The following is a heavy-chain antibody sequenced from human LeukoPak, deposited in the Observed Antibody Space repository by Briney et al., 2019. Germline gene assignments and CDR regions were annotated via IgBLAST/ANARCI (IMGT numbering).Heavy chain of an antibody. D-gene: IGHD3-9*01. CDR1: GGSISIYY. Sequence: SETLSLTCTVSGGSISIYYWSWMRQPPGKGLEWIGYIYYSGSTNYNPSLKSRVTISVDTSKNQFSLKLSPVTAADTPVYYCATVIISDYDILARFYYGPYCLDYWGQGTLVTVSS. V-gene: IGHV4-59*01. J-gene: IGHJ4*02. CDR3: ATVIISDYDILARFYYGPYCLDY. CDR2: IYYSGST.